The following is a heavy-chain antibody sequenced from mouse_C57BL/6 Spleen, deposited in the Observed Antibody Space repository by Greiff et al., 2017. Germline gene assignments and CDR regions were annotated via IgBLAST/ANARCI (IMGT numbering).Heavy chain of an antibody. CDR1: GYAFSSSW. Sequence: VQGVESGPELVKPGASVKISCKASGYAFSSSWMNWVKQRPGKGLEWIGRIYPGDGDTNYNGKFKGKATLTADKSSSTAYMQLSSLTSEDSAVYFCASRYPYYFDYWGQGTTLTVSS. D-gene: IGHD1-1*01. CDR2: IYPGDGDT. CDR3: ASRYPYYFDY. V-gene: IGHV1-82*01. J-gene: IGHJ2*01.